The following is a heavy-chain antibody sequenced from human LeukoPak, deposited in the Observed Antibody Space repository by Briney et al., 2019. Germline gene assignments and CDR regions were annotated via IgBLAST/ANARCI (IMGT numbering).Heavy chain of an antibody. J-gene: IGHJ5*02. CDR1: GYTFTGYY. Sequence: ASVKVSCKASGYTFTGYYMHWVRQAPGQGLEWMGWINPNSGGTNNAQKFQGRVTMTRDTSISTAYMELSRLRSDDTAVYYCAREILGYCSSTSCYRAGFDPWGQGTLVTVSS. D-gene: IGHD2-2*02. CDR2: INPNSGGT. CDR3: AREILGYCSSTSCYRAGFDP. V-gene: IGHV1-2*02.